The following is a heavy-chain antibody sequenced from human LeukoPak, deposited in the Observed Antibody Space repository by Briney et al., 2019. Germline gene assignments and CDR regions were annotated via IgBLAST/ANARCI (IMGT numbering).Heavy chain of an antibody. CDR1: GYSFTNNW. CDR2: TYPGDSNT. V-gene: IGHV5-51*01. CDR3: VRSPACSSGTCYPNWFDP. D-gene: IGHD2-15*01. Sequence: GESLKISCKGSGYSFTNNWIGWVRQMPGKGMEWMGITYPGDSNTRYSPSFQGQVTISADKSISSAYLQWSSLKASDTAMYYCVRSPACSSGTCYPNWFDPWGQGTLVTVSS. J-gene: IGHJ5*02.